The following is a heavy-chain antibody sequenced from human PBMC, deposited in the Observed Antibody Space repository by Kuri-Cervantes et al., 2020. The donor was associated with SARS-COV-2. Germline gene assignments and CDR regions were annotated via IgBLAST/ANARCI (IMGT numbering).Heavy chain of an antibody. CDR2: IRSKAYGGTT. Sequence: GESLKISCAASGFTFSSYAMHWVRQAPGKGLEWVGFIRSKAYGGTTEYAASVKGRFTISRDDSKSIAYLQMNSLKTEDTAVYYCTSHDFWSGIFFDYWGQGTLVTVSS. CDR1: GFTFSSYA. D-gene: IGHD3-3*01. V-gene: IGHV3-49*04. J-gene: IGHJ4*02. CDR3: TSHDFWSGIFFDY.